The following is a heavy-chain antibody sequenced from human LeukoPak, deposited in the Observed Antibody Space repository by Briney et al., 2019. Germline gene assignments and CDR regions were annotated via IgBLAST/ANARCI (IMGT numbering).Heavy chain of an antibody. D-gene: IGHD2-15*01. CDR3: SQGSAQYFDY. CDR2: IRSRGDGGTT. J-gene: IGHJ4*02. CDR1: GLTLSNVW. Sequence: GGSLRLSCAVSGLTLSNVWMNWVRQAPGKGLEWVGRIRSRGDGGTTDFAAPVKGRFTISRDDSKNTLYLQMNSLTSEDTAVYYCSQGSAQYFDYWGRGTLVTVSS. V-gene: IGHV3-15*07.